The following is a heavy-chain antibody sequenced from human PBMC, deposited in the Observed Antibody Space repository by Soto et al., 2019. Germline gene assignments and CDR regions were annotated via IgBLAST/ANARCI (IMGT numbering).Heavy chain of an antibody. Sequence: EXLKISCKSSGYXFTSYLLIWVRHMPGKGLELMGRIDPSYSYTNYSPSFQGHVTISADKSISTAYLQWSSLKASYTAMYYFASILTYYYDSSGYSSGMDVWGQGTTGTVSS. J-gene: IGHJ6*02. CDR1: GYXFTSYL. V-gene: IGHV5-10-1*01. CDR3: ASILTYYYDSSGYSSGMDV. D-gene: IGHD3-22*01. CDR2: IDPSYSYT.